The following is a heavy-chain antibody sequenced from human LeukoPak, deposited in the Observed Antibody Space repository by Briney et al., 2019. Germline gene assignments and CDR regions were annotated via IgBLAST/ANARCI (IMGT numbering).Heavy chain of an antibody. V-gene: IGHV1-46*01. CDR1: GYTFTSNY. CDR2: TYPRDGST. Sequence: ASVKVSCKASGYTFTSNYIHWVRQAPGQGLEWMGMTYPRDGSTSYAQKYQGRVTVTRDTSTSTVHMELSGLRSEDTAVYYCARDQEGFDYWGQGTLVTVSS. J-gene: IGHJ4*02. CDR3: ARDQEGFDY.